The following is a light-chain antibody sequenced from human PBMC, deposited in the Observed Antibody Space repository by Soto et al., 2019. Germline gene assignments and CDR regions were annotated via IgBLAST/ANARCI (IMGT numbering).Light chain of an antibody. V-gene: IGKV3D-15*01. Sequence: DIIVTQAPAIVPVAPGERATLSCRASRSVSTNLAWYQHKHGQDPRLLIFGASTRVTDLPPRFSGTGSGTEFTLTINDLKSEDFGIYYCQQYEKTVPPVTFGGGTKVEI. CDR2: GAS. CDR3: QQYEKTVPPVT. J-gene: IGKJ4*01. CDR1: RSVSTN.